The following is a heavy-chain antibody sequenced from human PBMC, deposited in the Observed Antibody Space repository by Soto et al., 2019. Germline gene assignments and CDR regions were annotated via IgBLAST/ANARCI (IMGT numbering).Heavy chain of an antibody. CDR2: IYYSGST. CDR1: GGSISSDGIY. V-gene: IGHV4-31*03. Sequence: QVQLQESGPGLVKSSQTLSLTCTVSGGSISSDGIYWSWIRQHTGKGLEWIGYIYYSGSTYYNPSLKSRVTISVDTSKNQFSLNLNSVTAADTAVYYCARARMVRGIIYYYGMDVWGQGTTVTVSS. J-gene: IGHJ6*02. CDR3: ARARMVRGIIYYYGMDV. D-gene: IGHD3-10*01.